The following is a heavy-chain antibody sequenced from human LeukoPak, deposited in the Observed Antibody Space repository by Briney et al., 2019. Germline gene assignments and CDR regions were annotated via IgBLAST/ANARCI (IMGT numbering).Heavy chain of an antibody. V-gene: IGHV4-30-2*01. D-gene: IGHD3-10*01. Sequence: SETPSLTCAVSGGSISNAAYYWSWIRQPPGKGLEWIGYFYGSGSASYNPSLKSRVTISVDRSNNQFSLKLSSVTAADTAVYYCARDFYGFDYWGQGTLVTVSS. J-gene: IGHJ4*02. CDR1: GGSISNAAYY. CDR3: ARDFYGFDY. CDR2: FYGSGSA.